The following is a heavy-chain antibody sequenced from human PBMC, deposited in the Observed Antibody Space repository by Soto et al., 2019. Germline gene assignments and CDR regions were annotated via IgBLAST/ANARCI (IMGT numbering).Heavy chain of an antibody. CDR1: GFTFSTYW. J-gene: IGHJ4*02. Sequence: EVQLVESGGGLVQPGGSLRLSCAASGFTFSTYWMTWVRQPPGKGLEWVANMDQDGSETYYVDSVRGRFTVSRDNAKKPPLLQMKSPGGQETAGFLWVCGGNLFIYRGQGNLVNVS. CDR2: MDQDGSET. CDR3: VCGGNLFIY. V-gene: IGHV3-7*01. D-gene: IGHD3-16*01.